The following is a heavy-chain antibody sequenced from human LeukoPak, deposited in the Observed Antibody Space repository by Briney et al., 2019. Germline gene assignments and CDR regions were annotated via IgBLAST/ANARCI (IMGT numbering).Heavy chain of an antibody. Sequence: SETLSLTCTVSGGSISSYYWSWIRQPPGKGLEWIGYIYYSGSTNYNPSLKSRVTISVDTSKNQFSLKLSSVTAADTAVYYCARGTGDYVLDYWGQGTLVTVSS. J-gene: IGHJ4*02. CDR2: IYYSGST. V-gene: IGHV4-59*01. D-gene: IGHD7-27*01. CDR3: ARGTGDYVLDY. CDR1: GGSISSYY.